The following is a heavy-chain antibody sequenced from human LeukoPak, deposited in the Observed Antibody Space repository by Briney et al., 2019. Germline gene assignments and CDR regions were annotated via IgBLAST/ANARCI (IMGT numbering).Heavy chain of an antibody. D-gene: IGHD3-22*01. CDR2: ISSSGSTI. J-gene: IGHJ4*02. V-gene: IGHV3-11*04. CDR1: GFTFSDYY. Sequence: KPGGSLRLSCAAYGFTFSDYYMSWIRQAPGKGLEWVSYISSSGSTIYYADSVKGRFTISRDNAKNSLYLQMNSLRAEDTAVYYCARDYYYDSSGYYGYWGQGTLVTVSS. CDR3: ARDYYYDSSGYYGY.